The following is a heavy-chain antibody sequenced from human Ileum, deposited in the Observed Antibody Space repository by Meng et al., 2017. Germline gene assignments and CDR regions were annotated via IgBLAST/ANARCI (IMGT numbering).Heavy chain of an antibody. D-gene: IGHD3-10*01. J-gene: IGHJ5*02. CDR2: IYYSGTI. Sequence: QGPTRESGPGPLTPSQTLALTCTVSGVSISRGFYHWNWIRQHPGKGLEWIGSIYYSGTIYYNPSLKSRVTISLDTSKNQFSLNLSSVTAADTAVYYCARDRFSSGSSNWFDPWGQGTLVTVSS. CDR3: ARDRFSSGSSNWFDP. CDR1: GVSISRGFYH. V-gene: IGHV4-31*03.